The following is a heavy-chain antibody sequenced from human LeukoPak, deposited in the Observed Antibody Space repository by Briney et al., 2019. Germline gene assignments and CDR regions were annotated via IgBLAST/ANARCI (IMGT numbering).Heavy chain of an antibody. V-gene: IGHV1-69*04. CDR3: ARGLPYRDYFDY. Sequence: SVKVSCKASGGTFSSYAISWVRQAPGQGLEWMGRIIPILGIANYAQKFQGRVTITADKSTSTAYMELSSLRSEDTAVYYCARGLPYRDYFDYWGQGTLVTVSS. CDR1: GGTFSSYA. D-gene: IGHD5-12*01. J-gene: IGHJ4*02. CDR2: IIPILGIA.